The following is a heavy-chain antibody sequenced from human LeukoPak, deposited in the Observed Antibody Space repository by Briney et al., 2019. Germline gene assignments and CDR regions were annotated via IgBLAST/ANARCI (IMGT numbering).Heavy chain of an antibody. V-gene: IGHV4-34*01. CDR1: GGSFSGYY. CDR3: ARDLYSSAYSPFDY. D-gene: IGHD6-19*01. J-gene: IGHJ4*02. Sequence: SETLSLTCAVYGGSFSGYYWSWIRQPPEKGLEWIGEINHSGSTNYNPSLKSRVTISVDTSKNQFSLKLSSVTAADTAVYYCARDLYSSAYSPFDYWGQGTLVTVSS. CDR2: INHSGST.